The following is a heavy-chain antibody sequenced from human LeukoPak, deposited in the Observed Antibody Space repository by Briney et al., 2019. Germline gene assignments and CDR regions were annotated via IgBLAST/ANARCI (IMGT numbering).Heavy chain of an antibody. D-gene: IGHD2-15*01. Sequence: GGSLRLSCAASGFTFSSYGMHWVRQAPGKGLEWVAVISYDGSNKYYADSVKGRFTISRDNSKNTLYLQMNSLRAEDTAVYYCARDGCAGSCYSVDYWGQGTLVTVSS. CDR1: GFTFSSYG. J-gene: IGHJ4*02. V-gene: IGHV3-30*03. CDR3: ARDGCAGSCYSVDY. CDR2: ISYDGSNK.